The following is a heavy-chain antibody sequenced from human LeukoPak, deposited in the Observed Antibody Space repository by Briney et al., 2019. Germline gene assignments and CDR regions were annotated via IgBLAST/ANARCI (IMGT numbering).Heavy chain of an antibody. D-gene: IGHD3-16*02. CDR1: GGSMSTYY. CDR2: IYHSGST. J-gene: IGHJ4*02. Sequence: PSETLSLTCTVSGGSMSTYYWSWIRQPPGKGLEWIAYIYHSGSTNYNPSLKSRVTISVDTSKNQFSVKLNSVTAEDTALYYCAKDSYDYVWGSYRKILKGTFDYWGQGTLVTVSS. V-gene: IGHV4-59*01. CDR3: AKDSYDYVWGSYRKILKGTFDY.